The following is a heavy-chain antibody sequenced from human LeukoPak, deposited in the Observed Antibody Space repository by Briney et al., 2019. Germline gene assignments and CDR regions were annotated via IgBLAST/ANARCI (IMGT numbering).Heavy chain of an antibody. V-gene: IGHV3-30*18. J-gene: IGHJ4*02. CDR1: GFAFSNYG. CDR3: VKVYPTLTTSSVLGN. D-gene: IGHD4-17*01. Sequence: GRSLRLSCAASGFAFSNYGMHWVRQAPGKGLEWVAAISYDGNNQHYGDPVKGRFTISRDNSKNTVFLQIDTLRTEDSAVYYCVKVYPTLTTSSVLGNWGQGTLVTVSS. CDR2: ISYDGNNQ.